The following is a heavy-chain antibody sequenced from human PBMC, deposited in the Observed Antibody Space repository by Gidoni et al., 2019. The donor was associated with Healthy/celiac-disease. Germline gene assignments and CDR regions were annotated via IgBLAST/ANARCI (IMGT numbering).Heavy chain of an antibody. V-gene: IGHV3-11*05. CDR3: ARDLPGSYYGIDV. CDR2: ISNNNSYT. Sequence: VQLVASWGGVVKPGGTVRLSCGAPGFTCSDYYMSWIRQAPGNGREYVSYISNNNSYTNNADSIKGQITINRDNAKNTLYLQMNSLRAEDAAVYNCARDLPGSYYGIDVWGQGTTVTVSS. D-gene: IGHD3-10*01. CDR1: GFTCSDYY. J-gene: IGHJ6*02.